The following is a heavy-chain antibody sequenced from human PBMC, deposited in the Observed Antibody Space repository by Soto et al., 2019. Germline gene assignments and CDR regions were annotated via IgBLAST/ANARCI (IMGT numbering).Heavy chain of an antibody. CDR2: IYPGGSDT. CDR1: GYSFSTYW. Sequence: GESLKISCKASGYSFSTYWSAWVRQRPGKGLDWMGIIYPGGSDTRYSPSLQGQVTLSVDNSIDTAYLEWTTLRASDSAMYYCARHSLATQPGDYWGQGTRVTVSS. CDR3: ARHSLATQPGDY. D-gene: IGHD5-12*01. V-gene: IGHV5-51*01. J-gene: IGHJ4*02.